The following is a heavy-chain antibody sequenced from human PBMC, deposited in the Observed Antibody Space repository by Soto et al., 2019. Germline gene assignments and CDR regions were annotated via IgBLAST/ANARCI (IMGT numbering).Heavy chain of an antibody. CDR3: TRARTANFVPVWFDP. V-gene: IGHV3-49*03. CDR1: GFTFGDYT. Sequence: GGSLRLSCRGSGFTFGDYTMSWFRQAPGTGLEWVGFIRGKAYGETTEYAASVKGRFTIFRDDSKTIVYLQMNSLKNEDTAVYYCTRARTANFVPVWFDPWGQGTLVTVSS. J-gene: IGHJ5*02. D-gene: IGHD6-6*01. CDR2: IRGKAYGETT.